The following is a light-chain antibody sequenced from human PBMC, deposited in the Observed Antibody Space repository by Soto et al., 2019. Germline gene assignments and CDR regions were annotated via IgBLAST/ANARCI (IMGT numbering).Light chain of an antibody. CDR1: QSVSNNY. J-gene: IGKJ1*01. CDR3: QQYGSSPRT. Sequence: EVVLTQSPGTLSLSPGERATLSCRASQSVSNNYFAWYQQKPGQAPRLLIFGSSDRATGIPDRFSGSGSGTDVTLTISRLEPEDFAVYYCQQYGSSPRTFGQGTKVEIK. CDR2: GSS. V-gene: IGKV3-20*01.